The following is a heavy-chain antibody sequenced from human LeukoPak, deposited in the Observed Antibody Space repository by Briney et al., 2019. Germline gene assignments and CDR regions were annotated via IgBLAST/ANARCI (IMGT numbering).Heavy chain of an antibody. CDR3: AREELSSSLDY. J-gene: IGHJ4*02. D-gene: IGHD6-6*01. CDR1: GGSISSSSYY. Sequence: SETLSLTCTVSGGSISSSSYYWGWIRQPPGKGLEWIGSIYYSGSTYYNPSLKSRVTISVDTSKNQFSLKLSSVTAADTAVYYCAREELSSSLDYWGQGTLVTVSS. V-gene: IGHV4-39*07. CDR2: IYYSGST.